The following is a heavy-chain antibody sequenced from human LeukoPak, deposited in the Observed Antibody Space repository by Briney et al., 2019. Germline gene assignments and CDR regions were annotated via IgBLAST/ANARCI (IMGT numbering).Heavy chain of an antibody. V-gene: IGHV1-69*04. Sequence: ASVKVSCKASGGTFSSYTISWVRQAPGQGLEWTGRIIPILGIANYAQKFQGRVTITADKSTSTAYMELSSLRSEDTAVYYCARESSSSGGFDYWGQGTLVTVSS. CDR2: IIPILGIA. D-gene: IGHD6-6*01. CDR1: GGTFSSYT. J-gene: IGHJ4*02. CDR3: ARESSSSGGFDY.